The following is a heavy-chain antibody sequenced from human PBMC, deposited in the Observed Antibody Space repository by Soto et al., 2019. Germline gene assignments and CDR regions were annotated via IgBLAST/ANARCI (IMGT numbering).Heavy chain of an antibody. CDR2: ITSSGSTI. D-gene: IGHD6-19*01. Sequence: GWSLRLSCAASGLTCSDYYMSWIRQAPGKGLEWVSYITSSGSTIYYADSVKGRFTISRDNAKNSLYLQMNSLRAEDTAVYYCARENEQWVAADNWGQGTLVTVSS. CDR3: ARENEQWVAADN. CDR1: GLTCSDYY. V-gene: IGHV3-11*01. J-gene: IGHJ4*02.